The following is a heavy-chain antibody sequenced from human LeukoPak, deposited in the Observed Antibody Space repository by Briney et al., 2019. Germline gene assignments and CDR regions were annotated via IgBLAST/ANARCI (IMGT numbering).Heavy chain of an antibody. Sequence: NTGGSLRLSCAASGFTFSDYYMSWIRQAPGKGLEWVSYISSSSSYTNYADSVKGRFTISRDNAKNSLYLQMNSLRAEDTAVYYCARVGQWLVQDCCYYYGMDVWGQGTTVTVSS. J-gene: IGHJ6*02. CDR2: ISSSSSYT. V-gene: IGHV3-11*05. D-gene: IGHD6-19*01. CDR3: ARVGQWLVQDCCYYYGMDV. CDR1: GFTFSDYY.